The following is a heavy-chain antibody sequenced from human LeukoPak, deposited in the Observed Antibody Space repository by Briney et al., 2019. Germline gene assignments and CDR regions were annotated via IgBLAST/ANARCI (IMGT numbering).Heavy chain of an antibody. Sequence: GGSLRLSCAASGFTFSTYSMNWVRQAPGKGLEWVSSISSSSSYIYYADSVKGRFTISRDNAKNSLYLQMSSLRAEDTALYYCASSSRRFSQFDYWGQGTLVTVSS. D-gene: IGHD6-6*01. CDR1: GFTFSTYS. V-gene: IGHV3-21*06. CDR2: ISSSSSYI. J-gene: IGHJ4*02. CDR3: ASSSRRFSQFDY.